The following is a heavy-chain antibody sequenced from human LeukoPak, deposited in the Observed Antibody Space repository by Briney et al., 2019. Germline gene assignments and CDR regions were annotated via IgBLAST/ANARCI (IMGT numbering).Heavy chain of an antibody. Sequence: PSETLSLTCTVSAGSISSSNYYWGWIRQPPGKGLEWIGNIYYSGSTYYNPSLKSRVAISVDTSKNQLSLKLSSVTAADTAVYYCARLLGDCSGGSCYFFDCWGQGTLVTVSS. V-gene: IGHV4-39*01. J-gene: IGHJ4*02. CDR1: AGSISSSNYY. CDR3: ARLLGDCSGGSCYFFDC. D-gene: IGHD2-15*01. CDR2: IYYSGST.